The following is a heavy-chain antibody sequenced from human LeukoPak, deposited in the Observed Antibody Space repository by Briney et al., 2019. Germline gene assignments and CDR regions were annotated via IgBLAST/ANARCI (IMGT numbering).Heavy chain of an antibody. CDR3: AKVPLSAGGWYEY. Sequence: GGSLRLSCAASGFTFSSYAMSWVRQAPGKGLEWVSAISGSGGSTYYADSVKGRFTTSRDNSKNTLYLQMNSLRAEDTAFYYCAKVPLSAGGWYEYWGQGTLVTVSS. J-gene: IGHJ4*02. CDR2: ISGSGGST. CDR1: GFTFSSYA. D-gene: IGHD6-19*01. V-gene: IGHV3-23*01.